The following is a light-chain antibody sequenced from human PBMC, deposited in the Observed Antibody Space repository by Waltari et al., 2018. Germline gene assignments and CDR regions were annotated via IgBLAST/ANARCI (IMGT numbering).Light chain of an antibody. Sequence: NFVLTQPHSVSESPGKTVTISCTRSSGSIASNFVQWYQQRPGSAPTPVIYEDRHRPSGVPDRFSRSFYSSSNSAYLTSSGLKTEDEADYFCQSYDSSTNWVFGGGTKLTVL. V-gene: IGLV6-57*04. CDR2: EDR. J-gene: IGLJ3*02. CDR1: SGSIASNF. CDR3: QSYDSSTNWV.